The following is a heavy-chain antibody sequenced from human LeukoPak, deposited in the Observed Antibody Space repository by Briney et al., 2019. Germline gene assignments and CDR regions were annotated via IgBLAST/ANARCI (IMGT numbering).Heavy chain of an antibody. CDR1: GYTFTSYD. D-gene: IGHD6-19*01. Sequence: ASVKVSCKASGYTFTSYDINWVRRAPGQGLEWMGWMNPNSGNTGYAQKFQGRVTMTEDTSTDTAYMELSSLRSEDTAVYYCATEGRWLGYFDYWGQGTLVTVSS. CDR2: MNPNSGNT. CDR3: ATEGRWLGYFDY. V-gene: IGHV1-8*01. J-gene: IGHJ4*02.